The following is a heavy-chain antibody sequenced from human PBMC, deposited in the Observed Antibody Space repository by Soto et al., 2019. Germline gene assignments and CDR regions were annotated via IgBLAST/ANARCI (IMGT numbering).Heavy chain of an antibody. D-gene: IGHD3-22*01. CDR3: ARRYYYDSSGYYLGD. Sequence: QVQLRESGPRLVKPSGTLSLTCAVSGSSITSSNWWTWVRQPPGKGLEWIGECYHSGSSNYNPSLKSRVTISVDKSKNQFFLKLTSVTAADTAVYYCARRYYYDSSGYYLGDWGQGTLVTVSS. J-gene: IGHJ4*02. V-gene: IGHV4-4*02. CDR2: CYHSGSS. CDR1: GSSITSSNW.